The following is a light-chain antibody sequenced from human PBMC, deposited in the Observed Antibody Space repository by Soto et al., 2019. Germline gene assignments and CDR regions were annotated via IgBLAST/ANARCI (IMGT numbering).Light chain of an antibody. CDR3: QQYNTWPPIT. J-gene: IGKJ5*01. V-gene: IGKV3-15*01. Sequence: EIVMTQSPATLSVSPGERATLSCRASQSVSSNLAWYQQKPGQAPRLLIYGASIRATGIPARFSGSGSWSEFTLTISSLQSEDFAVYYRQQYNTWPPITFGQGTRLEIK. CDR1: QSVSSN. CDR2: GAS.